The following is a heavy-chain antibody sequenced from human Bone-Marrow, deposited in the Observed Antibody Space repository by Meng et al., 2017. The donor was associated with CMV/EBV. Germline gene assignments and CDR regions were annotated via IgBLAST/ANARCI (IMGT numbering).Heavy chain of an antibody. J-gene: IGHJ6*02. CDR2: IIPIFGTA. CDR3: ARGNIVVVPAAVYYYYYGMDV. Sequence: SVKVSCKASGYTFTYRQLHWVRQAPGQALEWMGGIIPIFGTANYAQKFQGRVTITTDESTSTAYMELSSLRSEDTAVYYCARGNIVVVPAAVYYYYYGMDVWGQGTTVTVSS. CDR1: GYTFTYRQ. V-gene: IGHV1-69*05. D-gene: IGHD2-2*01.